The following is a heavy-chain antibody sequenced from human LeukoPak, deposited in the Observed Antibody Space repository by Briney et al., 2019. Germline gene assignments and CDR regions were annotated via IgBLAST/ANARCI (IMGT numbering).Heavy chain of an antibody. V-gene: IGHV4-34*01. D-gene: IGHD3-3*01. CDR1: GGSFSGYD. Sequence: PSETLSLTCAVYGGSFSGYDWSWIRQPPGKGLEWIGEINHSGSTNYNPSLKSRVTISVDTSKNQFSLKLSSVTAADTAVYYCARGPRTIFGVVIIRRGWFDPWGQGTLVTVSS. CDR2: INHSGST. CDR3: ARGPRTIFGVVIIRRGWFDP. J-gene: IGHJ5*02.